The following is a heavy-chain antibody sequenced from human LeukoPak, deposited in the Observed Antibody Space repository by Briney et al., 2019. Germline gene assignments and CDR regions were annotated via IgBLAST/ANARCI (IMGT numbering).Heavy chain of an antibody. V-gene: IGHV4-59*01. CDR3: AKGVYGEYFPVDY. D-gene: IGHD4-17*01. J-gene: IGHJ4*02. CDR2: IYYSGST. CDR1: GGSISSYY. Sequence: NASETLSLTCTVSGGSISSYYWSWIRQPPGKGLEWIGYIYYSGSTNYNPSLKSRVTISVDTSKNQFSLKLSSVTAADTAVYYCAKGVYGEYFPVDYWGQGTLDTVSS.